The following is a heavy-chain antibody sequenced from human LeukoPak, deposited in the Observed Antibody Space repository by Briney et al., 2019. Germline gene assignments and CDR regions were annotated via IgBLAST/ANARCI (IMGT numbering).Heavy chain of an antibody. J-gene: IGHJ5*02. D-gene: IGHD6-13*01. V-gene: IGHV1-2*02. Sequence: ASVKVSCKASGYTFTGYYMHWVRQAPGQGLEWMGWINPNSGGTNYAQKFQGRVTMTRDTSISTAYMELSRLRSDDTAVYYCAREYSSSWYDWFDPWGQGTLFTVSS. CDR2: INPNSGGT. CDR3: AREYSSSWYDWFDP. CDR1: GYTFTGYY.